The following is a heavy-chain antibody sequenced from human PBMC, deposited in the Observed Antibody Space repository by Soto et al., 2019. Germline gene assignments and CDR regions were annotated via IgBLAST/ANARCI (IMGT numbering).Heavy chain of an antibody. CDR1: GFTFSYHA. Sequence: QVQLVESGGGVVQPGRSQRLSCAASGFTFSYHALNWVRQAPGKGLEWVAVISYDGDNKYIAESVKGRFTISRDNSKNTASLQMNSLRTEDTAMYFCARGTTTSAFSALDVWGQGTTVTVSS. CDR3: ARGTTTSAFSALDV. J-gene: IGHJ6*02. V-gene: IGHV3-30-3*01. CDR2: ISYDGDNK. D-gene: IGHD1-1*01.